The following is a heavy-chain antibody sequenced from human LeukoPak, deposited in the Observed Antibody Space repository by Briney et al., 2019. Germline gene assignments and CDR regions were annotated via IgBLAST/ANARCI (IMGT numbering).Heavy chain of an antibody. J-gene: IGHJ4*02. CDR3: AGDLDFASGYYLHY. CDR2: IYNTGTT. D-gene: IGHD3-22*01. Sequence: SETLSLTCTVSGASTSSRGYYWSWVRQHPEKGLEWIGYIYNTGTTYYNPSLKSRITISADTSKNQSSLKMTSVTAADTAVYYCAGDLDFASGYYLHYWGQGTLVTVSS. CDR1: GASTSSRGYY. V-gene: IGHV4-31*03.